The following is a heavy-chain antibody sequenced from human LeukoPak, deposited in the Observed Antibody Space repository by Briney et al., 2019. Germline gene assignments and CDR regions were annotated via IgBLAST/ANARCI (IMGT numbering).Heavy chain of an antibody. Sequence: PGRSLRLSCTASGFTFGDYAMSWVRQAPGKGLEWVGFIRSKAYGGTTEYAASVKGRFTISRDDSKSIAYLQMNSLKTEDTAVYYCTRDREMATIGGLFDYWGQGTLVTVSS. CDR1: GFTFGDYA. D-gene: IGHD5-24*01. CDR3: TRDREMATIGGLFDY. V-gene: IGHV3-49*04. J-gene: IGHJ4*02. CDR2: IRSKAYGGTT.